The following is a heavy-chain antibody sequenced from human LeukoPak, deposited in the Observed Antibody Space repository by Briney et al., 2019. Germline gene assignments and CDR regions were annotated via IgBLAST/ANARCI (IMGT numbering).Heavy chain of an antibody. Sequence: SGGSLRLSCAASGFTFSSYAMSWVRQAPGKGLEWVSTISDIGGSTYYADSVKGRFTISRDNSKNTLYLQMNSLRAEDTAVYYCAKPEGEVVTPYDAFDIWGQGTMVTVSS. D-gene: IGHD2-15*01. CDR3: AKPEGEVVTPYDAFDI. V-gene: IGHV3-23*01. CDR2: ISDIGGST. CDR1: GFTFSSYA. J-gene: IGHJ3*02.